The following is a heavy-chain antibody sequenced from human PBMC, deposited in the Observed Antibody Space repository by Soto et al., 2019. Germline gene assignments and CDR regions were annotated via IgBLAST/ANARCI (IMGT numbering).Heavy chain of an antibody. CDR1: GYTFIGYY. Sequence: AAVKVSCKTSGYTFIGYYMHWVRQAPGQGLEWMGWMNPRSGDTNYAQKFQGRVTMTRDASFTTAYMELRRLRSDDTAVYFCGRDDVGATPLGWFDPWGQGTLVTVSS. CDR2: MNPRSGDT. CDR3: GRDDVGATPLGWFDP. J-gene: IGHJ5*02. D-gene: IGHD1-26*01. V-gene: IGHV1-2*02.